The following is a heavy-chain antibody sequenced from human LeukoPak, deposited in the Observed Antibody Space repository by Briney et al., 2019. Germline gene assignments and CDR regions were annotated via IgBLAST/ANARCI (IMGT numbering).Heavy chain of an antibody. Sequence: GGSLRLSCAGYGITLSELWMNWVRQVPGKGLERVANIRQDGSEKKYVDSLKGRFTISRDNAKNSVYLQMYSLRVDDTAVYYCVGGYGWLPDYWGQGALVTVSS. CDR2: IRQDGSEK. V-gene: IGHV3-7*04. CDR1: GITLSELW. CDR3: VGGYGWLPDY. J-gene: IGHJ4*02. D-gene: IGHD6-19*01.